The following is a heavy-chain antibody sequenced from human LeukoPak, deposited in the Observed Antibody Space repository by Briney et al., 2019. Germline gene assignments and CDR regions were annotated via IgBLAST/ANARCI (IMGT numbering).Heavy chain of an antibody. V-gene: IGHV3-21*01. CDR1: GFTFSSYS. J-gene: IGHJ5*02. D-gene: IGHD2-15*01. CDR3: ARAVVAATLGVWFDP. CDR2: ISSSSSYI. Sequence: GGSLRLSCAVSGFTFSSYSMNWVRQAPGKGLEWVSSISSSSSYIYYADSVKGRFTISRDNAKNSLYLQMNSLRAEDTAVYYCARAVVAATLGVWFDPWGQGTLVTVSS.